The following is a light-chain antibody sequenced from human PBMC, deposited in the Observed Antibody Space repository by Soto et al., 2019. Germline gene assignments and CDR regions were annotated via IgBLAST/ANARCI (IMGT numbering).Light chain of an antibody. Sequence: EMVLTQSPGTLSLSPGERATLSCRASQSVSCSYLAWYQQKPGQAPGLLIYDASTRAPGIPARFSGSRSATDFTVTICSLEPEDFGGYSCQQRSNWWTFAHGSKVDIK. CDR3: QQRSNWWT. J-gene: IGKJ1*01. CDR2: DAS. CDR1: QSVSCSY. V-gene: IGKV3D-20*02.